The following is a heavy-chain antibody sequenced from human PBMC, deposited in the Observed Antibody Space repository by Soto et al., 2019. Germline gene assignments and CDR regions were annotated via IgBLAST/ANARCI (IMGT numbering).Heavy chain of an antibody. CDR1: GGSFSGYY. V-gene: IGHV4-34*01. CDR2: INHSGST. J-gene: IGHJ6*02. D-gene: IGHD3-16*02. CDR3: ARGRDYVWGSYRTLYYYGMDV. Sequence: PSETLSLTCAVYGGSFSGYYWSWVRQPPGKGLEWIGEINHSGSTNYNPSLKSRVTISVDTSKNQFSLKLSSVTAADTAVYYCARGRDYVWGSYRTLYYYGMDVWGQGTTVTVPS.